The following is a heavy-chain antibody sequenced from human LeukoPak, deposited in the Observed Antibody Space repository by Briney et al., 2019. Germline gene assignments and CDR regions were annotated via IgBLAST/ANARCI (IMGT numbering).Heavy chain of an antibody. CDR1: GFTFDSYA. CDR3: AKVIYGLPGDAFDI. J-gene: IGHJ3*02. V-gene: IGHV3-23*01. D-gene: IGHD2-2*02. Sequence: PGGSLRLSCAASGFTFDSYAMSWVRQAPGKGLEWVSVISGSGGSTYYADSVEGRFTISRDNPKNTLYLQMNSLRAEDTAVYYCAKVIYGLPGDAFDIWGQGTMVTVSS. CDR2: ISGSGGST.